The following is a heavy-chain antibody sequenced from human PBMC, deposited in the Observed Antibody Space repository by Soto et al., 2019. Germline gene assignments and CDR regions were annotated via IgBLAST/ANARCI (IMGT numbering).Heavy chain of an antibody. CDR1: GGSVSSGGYY. Sequence: PSETLSLTCTVSGGSVSSGGYYWSWIRQHPGKGLEWIGYIYYSGSTYYNPSLKSRVTISVDTSKNQFSLKLSSVTAADTALYYCARDYYGSGSYSWFDPWGQGTLVTVSS. D-gene: IGHD3-10*01. CDR3: ARDYYGSGSYSWFDP. J-gene: IGHJ5*02. CDR2: IYYSGST. V-gene: IGHV4-31*03.